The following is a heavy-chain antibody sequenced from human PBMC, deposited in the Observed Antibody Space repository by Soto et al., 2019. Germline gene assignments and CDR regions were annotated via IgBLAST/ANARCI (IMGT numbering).Heavy chain of an antibody. CDR1: GGTFSSYA. CDR2: IIPIFGTP. J-gene: IGHJ4*02. V-gene: IGHV1-69*12. D-gene: IGHD3-22*01. CDR3: ARDPPSSYYGTSGYN. Sequence: QVQLVQSGAEVKKPGSSVKVSCKASGGTFSSYAINWVRQAPGQGLEWMGGIIPIFGTPNYAQKFQGRVTITADGSTSTAYMELSSLISEDTGVYYCARDPPSSYYGTSGYNWGQGTLVTVSS.